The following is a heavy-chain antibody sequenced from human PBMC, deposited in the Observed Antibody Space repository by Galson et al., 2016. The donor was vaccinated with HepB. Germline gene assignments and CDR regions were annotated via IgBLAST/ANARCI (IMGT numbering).Heavy chain of an antibody. CDR3: ARERPYSVNYHRALDL. D-gene: IGHD4-11*01. CDR1: GLSFSSHS. J-gene: IGHJ3*01. CDR2: ISGSGRTT. V-gene: IGHV3-23*01. Sequence: SLRLSCAASGLSFSSHSLSWARQAPGKGLEWVSAISGSGRTTFYADSVKGRITIARDNSENTLSLQMNTLRADDTAVYFCARERPYSVNYHRALDLWGQGTTVTVSS.